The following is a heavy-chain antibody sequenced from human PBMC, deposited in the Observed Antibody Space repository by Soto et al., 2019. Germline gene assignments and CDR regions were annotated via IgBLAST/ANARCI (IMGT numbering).Heavy chain of an antibody. CDR3: ARDGYGDYVVDY. V-gene: IGHV3-21*01. CDR2: ISSSSSYI. J-gene: IGHJ4*02. D-gene: IGHD4-17*01. CDR1: GFTFSSYS. Sequence: SLRLSCAASGFTFSSYSMNWVRQAPGKGLEWVSSISSSSSYIYYADSVKGRFTISRDNAKNSLYLQMNSLRAEDTAVYYCARDGYGDYVVDYWGQGTLVTVSS.